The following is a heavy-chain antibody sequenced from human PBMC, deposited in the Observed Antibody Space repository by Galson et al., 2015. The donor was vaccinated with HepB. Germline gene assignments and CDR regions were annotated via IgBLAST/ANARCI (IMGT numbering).Heavy chain of an antibody. CDR3: AHRSSLNPGSFDI. V-gene: IGHV2-5*02. CDR2: IFWDDDK. J-gene: IGHJ3*02. CDR1: GFSLDTPGLG. Sequence: PALVKPTQTLTLTCAFSGFSLDTPGLGVGWVRQPPGKALEWLALIFWDDDKRFSLSLKTRLTITADTSKNNVVLTLANVGPGDTGTYYCAHRSSLNPGSFDIWGQGTLVAVSS.